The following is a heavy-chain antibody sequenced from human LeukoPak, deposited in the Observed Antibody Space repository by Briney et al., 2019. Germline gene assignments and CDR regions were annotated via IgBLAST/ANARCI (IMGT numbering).Heavy chain of an antibody. D-gene: IGHD6-19*01. CDR3: ARGRYSSGWYNAFDI. V-gene: IGHV4-59*01. J-gene: IGHJ3*02. Sequence: SETLSLTCTVSGGSISSYYWSWIRQPPGKGLERIGYIYYSGSTNYNPSLKSRVTISVDTSKNQFSLKLSSVTAADTAVYYCARGRYSSGWYNAFDIWGQGTMVTVSS. CDR1: GGSISSYY. CDR2: IYYSGST.